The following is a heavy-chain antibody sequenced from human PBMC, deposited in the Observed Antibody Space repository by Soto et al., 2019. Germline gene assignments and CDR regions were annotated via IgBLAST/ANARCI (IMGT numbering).Heavy chain of an antibody. CDR2: INWNGGST. CDR3: AIVVAVGGNGDWHVFAI. Sequence: PGGSLRLSCAASGFTFDDYGMSWVRQAPGKGLEWVSGINWNGGSTGYADSVKGRFTISRDNAKNCLYLQMNSLRAEDTALYHCAIVVAVGGNGDWHVFAIWGQGTMVTVSS. CDR1: GFTFDDYG. V-gene: IGHV3-20*01. J-gene: IGHJ3*02. D-gene: IGHD2-15*01.